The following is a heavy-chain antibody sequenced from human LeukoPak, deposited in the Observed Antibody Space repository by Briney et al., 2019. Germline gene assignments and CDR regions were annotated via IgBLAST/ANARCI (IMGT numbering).Heavy chain of an antibody. CDR1: GGSISSSGYY. Sequence: SETLSLTCTVSGGSISSSGYYWGWIRQPPGKGLEWIASIYYSGSTYYNPSLKSRVTISVDTSKNQLSLKLSSLTAADTAVYYCATLWFGESPFDYWGQGTLVTVSS. V-gene: IGHV4-39*01. J-gene: IGHJ4*02. D-gene: IGHD3-10*01. CDR3: ATLWFGESPFDY. CDR2: IYYSGST.